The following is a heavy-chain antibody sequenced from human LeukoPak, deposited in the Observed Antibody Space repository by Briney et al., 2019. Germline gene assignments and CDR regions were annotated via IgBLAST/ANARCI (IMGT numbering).Heavy chain of an antibody. CDR1: GFTVSSNY. CDR3: ARDHQYYYDSSGYPDY. V-gene: IGHV3-66*01. D-gene: IGHD3-22*01. CDR2: IYSGGST. J-gene: IGHJ4*02. Sequence: GGSLRLSCAASGFTVSSNYMSWVRQAPGKGLEWVSVIYSGGSTYYADSVKGRFTISRDNAKNSLYLQMNSLRAEDTAVYYCARDHQYYYDSSGYPDYWGQGTLVTVSS.